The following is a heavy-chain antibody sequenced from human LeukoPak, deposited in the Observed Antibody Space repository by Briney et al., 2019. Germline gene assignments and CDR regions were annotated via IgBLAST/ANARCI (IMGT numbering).Heavy chain of an antibody. Sequence: GGSLRLSCAASGFTFSIYAMSWVRQAPGKGLEWVSAISSSGGSTYYADSVKGRFTISRDNSKNTLYLQMNSLRAEDTAVYYCANGELLPFTPLYWGQGTLVTVSS. CDR2: ISSSGGST. D-gene: IGHD3-10*01. V-gene: IGHV3-23*01. CDR1: GFTFSIYA. CDR3: ANGELLPFTPLY. J-gene: IGHJ4*02.